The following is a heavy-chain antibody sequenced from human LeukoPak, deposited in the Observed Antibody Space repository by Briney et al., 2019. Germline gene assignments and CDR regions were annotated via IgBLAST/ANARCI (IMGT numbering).Heavy chain of an antibody. CDR1: GFTFSSYA. CDR3: ARARDDFWSYYYYYMDV. Sequence: PGGSLRLSCAASGFTFSSYAMHWVRQAPGKGLEYVSDISSNGGSTYYADSVKGRFTISRDNSKNMLYLQMGSLRAEDMAVYYCARARDDFWSYYYYYMDVWGKGTTVTVS. J-gene: IGHJ6*03. D-gene: IGHD3-3*01. V-gene: IGHV3-64*02. CDR2: ISSNGGST.